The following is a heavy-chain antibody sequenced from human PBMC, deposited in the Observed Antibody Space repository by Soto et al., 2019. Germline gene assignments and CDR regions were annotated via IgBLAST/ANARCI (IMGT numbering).Heavy chain of an antibody. CDR3: AASYGSGYRAFDY. CDR1: GDTFSFYT. Sequence: QVQVVQSGTGVKKPGSSVKVSCKASGDTFSFYTINWVRQAPGLGLEWVGRINPIVSMSNYAQKFQGRVSMTSDKSTSTAYMELRSLRSDDTAMYFCAASYGSGYRAFDYWGQGALVTVSS. V-gene: IGHV1-69*02. D-gene: IGHD3-10*01. J-gene: IGHJ4*02. CDR2: INPIVSMS.